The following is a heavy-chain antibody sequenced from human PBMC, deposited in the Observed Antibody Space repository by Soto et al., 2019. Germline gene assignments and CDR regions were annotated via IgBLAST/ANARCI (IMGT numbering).Heavy chain of an antibody. CDR1: GFTFSTYT. Sequence: PVGSLRLSCVFSGFTFSTYTMSWVRQAPGKGLEWVSSINGRSNYVYYADSVRGRFTISRDNAKNSLYLQMNRLRAEDTAIYYCAREDGVVGSSSAFDHWGLGTLVTVSS. CDR2: INGRSNYV. D-gene: IGHD1-26*01. J-gene: IGHJ4*02. V-gene: IGHV3-21*01. CDR3: AREDGVVGSSSAFDH.